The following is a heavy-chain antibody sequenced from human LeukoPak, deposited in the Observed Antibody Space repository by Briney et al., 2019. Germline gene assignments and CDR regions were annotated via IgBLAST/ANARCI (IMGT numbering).Heavy chain of an antibody. V-gene: IGHV3-48*02. CDR1: GFTFSSYS. D-gene: IGHD3-3*01. Sequence: GGSLRLSCAASGFTFSSYSMNWVRQAPGKGLEWVSYISSSSSTIYYADSVKGRFTISRDNAKNSLYLQMNSLRDEDTAVYYCARDSGFWRTNDAFDIWGQGTMVTVSS. CDR3: ARDSGFWRTNDAFDI. CDR2: ISSSSSTI. J-gene: IGHJ3*02.